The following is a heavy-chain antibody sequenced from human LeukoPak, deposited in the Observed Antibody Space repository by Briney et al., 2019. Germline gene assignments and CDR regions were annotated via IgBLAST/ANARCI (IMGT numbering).Heavy chain of an antibody. Sequence: SSVKVSCQASGCTFSSYSISWVRQAPAQGLEWMEGIIPIFGTANYAQKFHGRATMTTDTSTRTAYIDMRSLSSDDTAVYYCAREDSTGYHFDYWGQGTLVTVSS. V-gene: IGHV1-69*05. D-gene: IGHD3-22*01. CDR1: GCTFSSYS. J-gene: IGHJ4*02. CDR3: AREDSTGYHFDY. CDR2: IIPIFGTA.